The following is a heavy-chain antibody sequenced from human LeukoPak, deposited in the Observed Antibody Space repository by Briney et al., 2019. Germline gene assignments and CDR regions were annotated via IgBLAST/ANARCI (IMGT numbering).Heavy chain of an antibody. V-gene: IGHV7-4-1*02. Sequence: GASVTVSYKASGYTFTNYAMNWVRQAPGQGLEWIGWINTNTGNPTYAQGFTGRFVSSLDTSVSTAYLQISSLKAEDTAVYYCAREILRFDIWGQGTMVIVSS. CDR3: AREILRFDI. CDR1: GYTFTNYA. CDR2: INTNTGNP. J-gene: IGHJ3*02.